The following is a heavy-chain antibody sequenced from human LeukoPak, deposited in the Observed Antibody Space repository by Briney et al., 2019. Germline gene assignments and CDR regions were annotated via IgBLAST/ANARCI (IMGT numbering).Heavy chain of an antibody. J-gene: IGHJ4*02. CDR2: ISGSGGST. CDR1: GFTFNDYY. D-gene: IGHD6-19*01. CDR3: AKLSGPYSSGWPLGY. Sequence: GGSLRLSCAASGFTFNDYYMNWIRQAPGKGLEWVSGISGSGGSTYYADSVKGRFTISRDNSKNTLYLQMNSLRAEDTAVYYCAKLSGPYSSGWPLGYWGQGTLVTVSS. V-gene: IGHV3-23*01.